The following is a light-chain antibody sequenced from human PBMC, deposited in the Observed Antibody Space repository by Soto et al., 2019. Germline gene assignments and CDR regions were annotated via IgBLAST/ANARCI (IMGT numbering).Light chain of an antibody. V-gene: IGKV3-11*01. CDR2: DAS. CDR3: QQHSDWPRT. Sequence: EIVLTQSPATLSLSPGERATLFCRASQSVSSYLAWYQQKPGQAPRLLIYDASNRATGIPARFSGSGSATDFSLTISSLQPEDFAVYYCQQHSDWPRTFGQGTKVDIK. J-gene: IGKJ1*01. CDR1: QSVSSY.